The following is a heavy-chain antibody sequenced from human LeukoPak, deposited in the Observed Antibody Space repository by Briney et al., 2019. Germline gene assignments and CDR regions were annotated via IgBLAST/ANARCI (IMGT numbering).Heavy chain of an antibody. CDR1: GFSFDDYA. J-gene: IGHJ4*02. D-gene: IGHD5-24*01. CDR3: AKDKGDGEYVDY. CDR2: ISGDGGST. V-gene: IGHV3-43*02. Sequence: GGSLRLSCAASGFSFDDYAMLWVRQGRGKGLEWVSLISGDGGSTYYGDSVKGRFTISRDNSKNSLYLEMNSLKIEDTGLYYCAKDKGDGEYVDYWGQGTLVTVSS.